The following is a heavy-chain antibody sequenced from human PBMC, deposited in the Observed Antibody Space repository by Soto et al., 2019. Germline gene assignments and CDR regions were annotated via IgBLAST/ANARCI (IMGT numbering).Heavy chain of an antibody. CDR2: IIPIFGTA. D-gene: IGHD5-12*01. CDR3: ARGRSWLQFRDAFDI. V-gene: IGHV1-69*13. CDR1: GGTLSSYA. Sequence: ASVKVSCKASGGTLSSYAIGWVRQATGQGLEWMGGIIPIFGTANYAQKFQGRVTITADESTSTAYMELSSLRYEDTAVYYCARGRSWLQFRDAFDIWGQGTMVTGSS. J-gene: IGHJ3*02.